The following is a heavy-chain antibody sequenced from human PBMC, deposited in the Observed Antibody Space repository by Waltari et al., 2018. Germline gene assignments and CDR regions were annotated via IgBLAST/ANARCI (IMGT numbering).Heavy chain of an antibody. CDR3: AREGGEWLRGGLDY. V-gene: IGHV3-53*01. CDR1: GFTVSSNS. CDR2: IYSGDST. Sequence: EVRLVEPGGGLIQPGGSLRLSCAASGFTVSSNSMSWVRQAQGKGLEWVSVIYSGDSTYHAAAVKGQFTITRDNSKTTLFLQMTSLRAEDTAWYYCAREGGEWLRGGLDYWGQGTLVTVSS. J-gene: IGHJ4*02. D-gene: IGHD5-12*01.